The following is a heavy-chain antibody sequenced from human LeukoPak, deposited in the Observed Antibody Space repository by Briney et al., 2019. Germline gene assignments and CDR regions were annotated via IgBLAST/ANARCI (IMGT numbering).Heavy chain of an antibody. V-gene: IGHV3-48*01. Sequence: GGSLRLSCAASGFTFSSYSMNWVRQAPGKGLEWVSYISSSSSTIYYADSVKGRFTISRDNAKNSLYLQMNSLRAEDTAVYYCARDPSALTIFGVVIIPYYSDYWGQGTLVTVSS. J-gene: IGHJ4*02. CDR3: ARDPSALTIFGVVIIPYYSDY. CDR1: GFTFSSYS. CDR2: ISSSSSTI. D-gene: IGHD3-3*01.